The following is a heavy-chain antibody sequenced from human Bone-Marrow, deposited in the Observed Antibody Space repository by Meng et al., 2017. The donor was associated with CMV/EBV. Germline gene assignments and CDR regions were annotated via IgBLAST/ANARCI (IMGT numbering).Heavy chain of an antibody. CDR3: ARRLMLGCSSTSCYGPSSPMDY. J-gene: IGHJ4*02. D-gene: IGHD2-2*01. V-gene: IGHV1-2*02. CDR2: INPNSGGT. CDR1: GYTFTSYG. Sequence: ASVKVSCKASGYTFTSYGISWVRQAPGQGLEWMGWINPNSGGTNYAQKFQGRVTMTRDTSISTAYMELSRLRSDDAAVYYCARRLMLGCSSTSCYGPSSPMDYWGQGTLVTVSS.